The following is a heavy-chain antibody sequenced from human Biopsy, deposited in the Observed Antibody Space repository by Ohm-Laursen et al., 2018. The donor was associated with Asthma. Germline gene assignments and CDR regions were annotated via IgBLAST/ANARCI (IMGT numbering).Heavy chain of an antibody. CDR3: ARAQDYYDSRGYYRSFDY. J-gene: IGHJ4*02. CDR1: GDSISTTSYS. D-gene: IGHD3-22*01. Sequence: TLSLTCSVSGDSISTTSYSWGWIRQPPGKGLEWIGYIYYSGSTYYNPSLRSRVSISIDTSKNQFSLKLSSVTAADTAVYYCARAQDYYDSRGYYRSFDYWGQGTLVTVSS. V-gene: IGHV4-31*03. CDR2: IYYSGST.